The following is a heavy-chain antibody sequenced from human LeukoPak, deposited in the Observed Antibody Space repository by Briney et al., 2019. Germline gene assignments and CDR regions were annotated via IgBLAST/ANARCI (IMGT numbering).Heavy chain of an antibody. V-gene: IGHV1-2*04. Sequence: WASVKVSCKASGYTFTGYYMHWVRQAPGQGLEWMGWINPNSGGTNYAQKFQGWVTMTRDTSISTAYMELSRLRSDDTAVYYCARSNYDILTGLDYWGQGTLVTVSS. CDR1: GYTFTGYY. D-gene: IGHD3-9*01. J-gene: IGHJ4*02. CDR2: INPNSGGT. CDR3: ARSNYDILTGLDY.